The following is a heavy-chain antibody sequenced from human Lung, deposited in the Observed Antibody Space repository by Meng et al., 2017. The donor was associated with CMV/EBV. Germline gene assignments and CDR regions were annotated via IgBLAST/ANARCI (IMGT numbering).Heavy chain of an antibody. V-gene: IGHV1-2*06. Sequence: ASAKVSSKASVHSFIDYDIHWVRRAPGQGLEWMGRINSYGGGTNYAQQSRGRVTMTRETSTDTAYKELSRLTSDDTAVYYCARDGSLNGPNYYYYNGVDVWGLGTTVTVSS. CDR2: INSYGGGT. CDR1: VHSFIDYD. J-gene: IGHJ6*02. CDR3: ARDGSLNGPNYYYYNGVDV. D-gene: IGHD2-2*03.